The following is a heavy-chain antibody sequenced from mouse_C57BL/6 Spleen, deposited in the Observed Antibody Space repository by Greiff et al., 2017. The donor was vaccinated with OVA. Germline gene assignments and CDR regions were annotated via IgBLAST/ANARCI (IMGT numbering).Heavy chain of an antibody. CDR3: ASLYEDNSYYFDY. D-gene: IGHD2-1*01. V-gene: IGHV1-53*01. CDR1: GYTFTSYW. Sequence: QVQLQQPGTDLVKPGASVKLSCKASGYTFTSYWMHWVQQRPGQGLEWIGTLNPSNGGTNYNEKFKCKATLTVDTSSSPAYRQISSLESEDSEDYYRASLYEDNSYYFDYWGQGTTLTVSS. CDR2: LNPSNGGT. J-gene: IGHJ2*01.